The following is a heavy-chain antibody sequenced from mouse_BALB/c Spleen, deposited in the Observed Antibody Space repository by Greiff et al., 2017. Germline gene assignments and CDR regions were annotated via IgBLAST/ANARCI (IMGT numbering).Heavy chain of an antibody. CDR3: ARHYYGSSYEGMDY. D-gene: IGHD1-1*01. Sequence: EVQLVESGGGLVKPGGSLNLSCAASGFTFGSYAMSWVRRTPGKRLEWVATISSGGSYTYYPASVKGRFTISRDNAKKTLYLQMSSLRSEDTAMYYCARHYYGSSYEGMDYWGQGTSVTVSS. CDR2: ISSGGSYT. V-gene: IGHV5-9-3*01. CDR1: GFTFGSYA. J-gene: IGHJ4*01.